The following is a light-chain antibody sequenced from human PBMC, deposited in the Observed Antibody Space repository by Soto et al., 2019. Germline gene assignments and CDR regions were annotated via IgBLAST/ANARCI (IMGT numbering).Light chain of an antibody. Sequence: DIQITQSPSTLSASVGDRVTITCRASQTVERWLAWYQQKPGKAPNLLISDVSSLERGVPSRFSGSGSATEFTLTISGLQPDDFATYYCQQDKDSMWTFGQGTKVDI. CDR3: QQDKDSMWT. J-gene: IGKJ1*01. CDR1: QTVERW. V-gene: IGKV1-5*01. CDR2: DVS.